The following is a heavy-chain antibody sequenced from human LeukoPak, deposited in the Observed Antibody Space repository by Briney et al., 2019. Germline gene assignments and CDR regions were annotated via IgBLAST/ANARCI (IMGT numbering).Heavy chain of an antibody. CDR2: ISSSSSYI. J-gene: IGHJ4*02. CDR1: GFTFSSYS. D-gene: IGHD5-12*01. Sequence: GGSLRLSCAASGFTFSSYSMSWVRQAPGKGLEWVSSISSSSSYIYYADSVKGRFTISRDNAKNSLYLQMDSLRAEDTAVYYCALSGYDWDVDYWGQGTLVTVSS. V-gene: IGHV3-21*01. CDR3: ALSGYDWDVDY.